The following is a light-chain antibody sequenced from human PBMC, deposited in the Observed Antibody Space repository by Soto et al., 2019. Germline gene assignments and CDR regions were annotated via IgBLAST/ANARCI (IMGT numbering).Light chain of an antibody. Sequence: IVMTQSPATLSVSPGERVTLSGRARQSVRSNLAWYQQQPGQAPTLIIYGASTRATGIPATFSGSGSETEFTLTISSLQAEDSAAYFCQQHNNWPTWTFGQGTKVDIK. CDR2: GAS. J-gene: IGKJ1*01. CDR1: QSVRSN. V-gene: IGKV3-15*01. CDR3: QQHNNWPTWT.